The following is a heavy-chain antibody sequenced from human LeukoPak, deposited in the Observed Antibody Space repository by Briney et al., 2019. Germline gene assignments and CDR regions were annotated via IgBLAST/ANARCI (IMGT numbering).Heavy chain of an antibody. CDR3: ASPGYESTVTTSVFAFDI. V-gene: IGHV5-51*01. D-gene: IGHD4-11*01. CDR2: IYPGGSHT. CDR1: SYSFTNYW. J-gene: IGHJ3*02. Sequence: GESLKISCKAPSYSFTNYWIGWVRQMPGKGLEWMGLIYPGGSHTIYSPSFQGQVTISADKSISTAYLQWSSLKASDTAMYYCASPGYESTVTTSVFAFDIWGQGTTVTVSS.